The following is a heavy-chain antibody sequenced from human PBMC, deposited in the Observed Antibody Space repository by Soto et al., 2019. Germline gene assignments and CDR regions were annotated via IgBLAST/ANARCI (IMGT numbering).Heavy chain of an antibody. Sequence: QVQLVQSGAEVKKPGASVKVSCKASGYTFSSYGISWVRQAPGQGLEWMGWSSAYNGNTKYAQKLQGRDTMTTDTATSTAYMELRGRRADDASVYYCAGREVGTTLDFDYWGQGTLVTVSS. CDR3: AGREVGTTLDFDY. D-gene: IGHD1-26*01. CDR2: SSAYNGNT. J-gene: IGHJ4*02. CDR1: GYTFSSYG. V-gene: IGHV1-18*01.